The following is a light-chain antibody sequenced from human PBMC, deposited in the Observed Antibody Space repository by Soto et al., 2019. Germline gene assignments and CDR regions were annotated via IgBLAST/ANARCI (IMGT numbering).Light chain of an antibody. CDR3: QQRSNWPLT. CDR2: DAS. J-gene: IGKJ4*01. CDR1: QSGRSF. Sequence: EILLTQSPATLSLSPGERATLSCRASQSGRSFLAWYQQKPGQAPRLLICDASSRAAGIPARFSGSGSGTDFTLTISSLEPEDFAVYYCQQRSNWPLTFGGGTKVEIK. V-gene: IGKV3-11*01.